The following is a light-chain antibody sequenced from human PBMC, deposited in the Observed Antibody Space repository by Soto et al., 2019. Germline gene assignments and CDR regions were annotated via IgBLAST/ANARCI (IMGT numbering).Light chain of an antibody. J-gene: IGLJ1*01. CDR1: SSNIGAGYD. CDR2: EVT. CDR3: SSYTSSSTHV. Sequence: QSVLTQPPSVSGAPGQRVTISCTGSSSNIGAGYDVHWYQQLPGTAPKLIISEVTIRPSGVSNRFSGSKSGNTASLTISGLQAEDEADYYCSSYTSSSTHVFGPGTKLTVL. V-gene: IGLV1-40*01.